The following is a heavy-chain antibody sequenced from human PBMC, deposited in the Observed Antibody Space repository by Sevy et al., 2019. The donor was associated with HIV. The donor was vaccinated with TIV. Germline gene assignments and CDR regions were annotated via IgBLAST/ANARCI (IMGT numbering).Heavy chain of an antibody. CDR1: GGSISSGDFY. D-gene: IGHD5-18*01. V-gene: IGHV4-30-4*01. CDR3: ARGRGYTHLLIDN. Sequence: SETLSLTCTVSGGSISSGDFYWTWVRQPPGKGLEWIGYIYHSASTFYNPSLQSRVRISEDRSKNQFSLKLSSVTAADTAVYYCARGRGYTHLLIDNWGQGTLVTVSS. CDR2: IYHSAST. J-gene: IGHJ4*02.